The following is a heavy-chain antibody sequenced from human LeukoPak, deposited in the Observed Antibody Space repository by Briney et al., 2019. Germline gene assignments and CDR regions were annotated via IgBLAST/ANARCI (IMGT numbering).Heavy chain of an antibody. CDR1: GFTFSSYG. J-gene: IGHJ4*02. CDR3: ARETEAFDH. CDR2: ISYDASNK. Sequence: GGSLRLSCAASGFTFSSYGMSWVRQAPGKGLEWVAVISYDASNKYYADSVKGRFTISRDNSKNTLYLQMNSLRPEDTAVYYCARETEAFDHWGQGTLVTVSS. V-gene: IGHV3-30*03.